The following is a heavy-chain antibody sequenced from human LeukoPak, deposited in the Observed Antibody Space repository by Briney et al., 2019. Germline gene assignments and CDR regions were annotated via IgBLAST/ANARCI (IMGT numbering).Heavy chain of an antibody. CDR2: ISAYNGNT. CDR1: GYTFTSYG. CDR3: ATDVGGCSSTSCYFSSSYGY. J-gene: IGHJ4*02. D-gene: IGHD2-2*01. Sequence: ASVKVSCKASGYTFTSYGINWVRQAPGQGLEWMGWISAYNGNTNYAQKLQGRVTMTTDTSTSTAYMELRSLRSEDTAVYYCATDVGGCSSTSCYFSSSYGYWGQGTLVTVSS. V-gene: IGHV1-18*01.